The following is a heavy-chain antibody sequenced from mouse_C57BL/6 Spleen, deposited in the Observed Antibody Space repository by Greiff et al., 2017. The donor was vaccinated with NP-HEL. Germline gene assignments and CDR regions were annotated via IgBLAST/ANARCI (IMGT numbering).Heavy chain of an antibody. CDR2: FYPGSGSR. J-gene: IGHJ3*01. Sequence: QVQLQQSGAELVKPGASVKLSCKASGYTFTEYTIDWVKQRSGQGLEWIGWFYPGSGSRKYNEKLKDKATLTADKSSSTVYMELSRLTSEDSAVYFCARHEGNWESPGWFAYWGQGTLVTVSA. CDR1: GYTFTEYT. CDR3: ARHEGNWESPGWFAY. D-gene: IGHD4-1*01. V-gene: IGHV1-62-2*01.